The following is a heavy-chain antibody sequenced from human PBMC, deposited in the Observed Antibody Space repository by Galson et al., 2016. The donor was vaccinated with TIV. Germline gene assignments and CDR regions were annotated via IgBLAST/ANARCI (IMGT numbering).Heavy chain of an antibody. CDR2: IIPLFRTT. Sequence: SVKVSCKASGGTFSSYVFNWVRLAPGQGLEWMGGIIPLFRTTNYAQKFQGRVTITADESTKKTYMELDSLKYGDTAVYYCATDRNTAFDTYHYYYGMDVWGQGTTVIVSS. D-gene: IGHD3-9*01. CDR1: GGTFSSYV. CDR3: ATDRNTAFDTYHYYYGMDV. V-gene: IGHV1-69*13. J-gene: IGHJ6*02.